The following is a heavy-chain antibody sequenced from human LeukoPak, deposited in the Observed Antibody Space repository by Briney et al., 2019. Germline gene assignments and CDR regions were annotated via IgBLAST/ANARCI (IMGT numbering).Heavy chain of an antibody. CDR1: GFSCSSYA. Sequence: PGGSLRLSCAASGFSCSSYAMNWVRQAPGKGLEWISYISSNSNTLHYTDSMKGRFTISRDNARQSLYLQMNSLRAEDTAVYYCARRYDYNNWYMDVWGKGTTVIVSS. D-gene: IGHD5-12*01. V-gene: IGHV3-48*01. CDR2: ISSNSNTL. J-gene: IGHJ6*03. CDR3: ARRYDYNNWYMDV.